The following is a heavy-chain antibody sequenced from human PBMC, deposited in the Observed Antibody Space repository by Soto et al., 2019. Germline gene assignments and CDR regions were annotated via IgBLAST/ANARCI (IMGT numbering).Heavy chain of an antibody. J-gene: IGHJ4*02. Sequence: SVKVSCKASGGTFNTYTINWLRQASGRGLEWVGQVVPMYDSVNYAETFQGRVTITVDKSTNTAYMELTSLRSQDTALYFCASWRSYSGSYCFDYWGQGTLVTVSS. D-gene: IGHD1-26*01. CDR1: GGTFNTYT. V-gene: IGHV1-69*06. CDR2: VVPMYDSV. CDR3: ASWRSYSGSYCFDY.